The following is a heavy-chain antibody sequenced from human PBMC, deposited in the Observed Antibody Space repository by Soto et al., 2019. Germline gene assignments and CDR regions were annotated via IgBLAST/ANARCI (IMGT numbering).Heavy chain of an antibody. J-gene: IGHJ6*04. CDR2: IIPIFGTA. D-gene: IGHD3-22*01. V-gene: IGHV1-69*13. Sequence: ASVKVSCKASVGTFSSYAISWVRQAPGQGLEWMGGIIPIFGTANYAQKFQGRVTITADESTSTAYMELSSLRSEDTAVYYCASPTIVVAKVYYYGRHFWGKGPPVTVSS. CDR3: ASPTIVVAKVYYYGRHF. CDR1: VGTFSSYA.